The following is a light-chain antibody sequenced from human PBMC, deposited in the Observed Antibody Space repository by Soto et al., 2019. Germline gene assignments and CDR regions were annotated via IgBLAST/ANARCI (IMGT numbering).Light chain of an antibody. CDR1: SSDVGSYNF. Sequence: QSALTQPASVSGSPGQSITISCTGTSSDVGSYNFVSWYQQHPGKAPKLMIYEGSKRPSGVSNRFSGSKSGNTASLTLSGLQAEDEADYYCCSYAGDRAWVFGGGTKLTVL. CDR3: CSYAGDRAWV. CDR2: EGS. V-gene: IGLV2-23*01. J-gene: IGLJ3*02.